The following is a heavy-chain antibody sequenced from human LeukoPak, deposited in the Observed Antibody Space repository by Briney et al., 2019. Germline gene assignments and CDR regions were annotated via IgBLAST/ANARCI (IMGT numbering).Heavy chain of an antibody. J-gene: IGHJ4*02. V-gene: IGHV5-51*01. Sequence: GESLKISCQTSGYTFSTYWIGWVRQLPGKGLEWMGIIYPRDSDAKYSPSFQGQVIISADKSIKTAYLQWSSLQTSDTAMYYCARPGPRNTILIGEFDYWGQGTLVTVSS. CDR1: GYTFSTYW. CDR3: ARPGPRNTILIGEFDY. CDR2: IYPRDSDA. D-gene: IGHD3-10*01.